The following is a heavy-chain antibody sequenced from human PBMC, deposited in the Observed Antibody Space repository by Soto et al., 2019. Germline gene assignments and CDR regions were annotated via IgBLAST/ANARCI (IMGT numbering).Heavy chain of an antibody. D-gene: IGHD3-22*01. CDR3: ARAPLGIYYYDSSGYYYPLDY. Sequence: GASVKVSCKASGGTFSSYAISWVRQAPGQGLEWMGGIIPIFGTANYAQKFQGRVTITADESTSTAYMELSSLRSEDTAVYYCARAPLGIYYYDSSGYYYPLDYWGQGTLVTVSS. CDR1: GGTFSSYA. V-gene: IGHV1-69*13. CDR2: IIPIFGTA. J-gene: IGHJ4*02.